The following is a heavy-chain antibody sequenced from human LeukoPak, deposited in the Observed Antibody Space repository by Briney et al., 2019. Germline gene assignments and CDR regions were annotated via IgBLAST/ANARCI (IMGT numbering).Heavy chain of an antibody. Sequence: ASVKVSCKASGYTFTSYGISWVRQAPGQGLEWMGWISAYSGNTNYAQKLQGRVTMTTDTSTSTANMELRSLRSDDTAVYYCAREADPSSGWYDYWGQGTLVTVSS. D-gene: IGHD6-19*01. J-gene: IGHJ4*02. V-gene: IGHV1-18*04. CDR2: ISAYSGNT. CDR3: AREADPSSGWYDY. CDR1: GYTFTSYG.